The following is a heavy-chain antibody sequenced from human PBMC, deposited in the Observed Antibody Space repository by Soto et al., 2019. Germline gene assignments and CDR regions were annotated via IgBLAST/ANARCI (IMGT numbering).Heavy chain of an antibody. V-gene: IGHV3-20*01. CDR1: GFTFDDYG. CDR3: AREVEGSTGTKLFDH. D-gene: IGHD1-1*01. J-gene: IGHJ5*02. Sequence: QLVESGGGVVRPGGSLRLSCAASGFTFDDYGMSWVRKTPGKGLEWVAGINWKGDRSGHADSVKGRFTISRDNAKNSLYLQMNSLRAEDTAFYLCAREVEGSTGTKLFDHWGQGTLVTVSS. CDR2: INWKGDRS.